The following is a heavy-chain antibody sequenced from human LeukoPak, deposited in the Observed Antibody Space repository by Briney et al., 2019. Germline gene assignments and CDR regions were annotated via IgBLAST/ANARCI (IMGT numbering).Heavy chain of an antibody. V-gene: IGHV3-23*01. CDR1: GFPFTNYA. J-gene: IGHJ4*02. CDR3: AKVRGAVGITFLDY. Sequence: GGSLRLSCAASGFPFTNYAMSWVRQAPGKGLEWVASISCRGGTTYYADSVKGRFTISRDNSKNTVYLEMNSLRAEDTAVYYCAKVRGAVGITFLDYWGQGTLVTVSS. CDR2: ISCRGGTT. D-gene: IGHD3-22*01.